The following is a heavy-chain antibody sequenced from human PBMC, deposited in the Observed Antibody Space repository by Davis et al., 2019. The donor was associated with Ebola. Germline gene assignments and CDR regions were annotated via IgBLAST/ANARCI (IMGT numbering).Heavy chain of an antibody. D-gene: IGHD3-9*01. J-gene: IGHJ5*02. Sequence: PGRSLRLSCKGSGYTFTTYWIVWVRQMPGKGLEWMGIIYPGDSDTRYSPSFQGQVTISADKSISTAYLQWSSLKASDTAIYYCARRNYDILTGYFWFDPWGQGTLVTVSS. CDR1: GYTFTTYW. CDR3: ARRNYDILTGYFWFDP. V-gene: IGHV5-51*01. CDR2: IYPGDSDT.